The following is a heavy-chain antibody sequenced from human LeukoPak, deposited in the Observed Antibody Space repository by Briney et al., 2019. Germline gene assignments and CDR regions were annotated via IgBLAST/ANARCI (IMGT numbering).Heavy chain of an antibody. CDR1: GYTFTSYG. Sequence: GASVKVSCKASGYTFTSYGISWVRQAPGQGLEWMGGIIPIFGTANYAQKFQGRVTITADESTSTAFMELSSLRSEDTAVYYCARDNGHSRLDWNGVFYYGMDVWGQGTTVTVSS. D-gene: IGHD1-1*01. J-gene: IGHJ6*02. CDR2: IIPIFGTA. CDR3: ARDNGHSRLDWNGVFYYGMDV. V-gene: IGHV1-69*13.